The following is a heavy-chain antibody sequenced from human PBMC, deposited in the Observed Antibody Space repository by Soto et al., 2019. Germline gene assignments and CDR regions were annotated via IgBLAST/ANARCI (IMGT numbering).Heavy chain of an antibody. CDR2: FDPEDDDT. Sequence: GASVKVSCKVSGYTLTELSMHWVRQAPGRGLEWMGGFDPEDDDTIYAQKFQGRVTMTTDTSTSTAYMELRSLRSDDTAVYYCATRSPAFDYWGQGILVTVSS. V-gene: IGHV1-24*01. CDR1: GYTLTELS. J-gene: IGHJ4*02. CDR3: ATRSPAFDY.